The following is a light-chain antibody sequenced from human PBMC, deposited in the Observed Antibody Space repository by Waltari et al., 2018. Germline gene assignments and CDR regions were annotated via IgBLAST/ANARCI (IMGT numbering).Light chain of an antibody. CDR2: SVS. V-gene: IGKV1-33*01. J-gene: IGKJ2*01. CDR3: QQYRSLPLT. CDR1: QDTGDS. Sequence: DIQLTQTPSSLSASVGDRLTITCQASQDTGDSLNWFQHKPGTPPELLIYSVSRLDYGVPSRFTGSRSGTNYSFSISNLQPDDIATYVCQQYRSLPLTFGQGTK.